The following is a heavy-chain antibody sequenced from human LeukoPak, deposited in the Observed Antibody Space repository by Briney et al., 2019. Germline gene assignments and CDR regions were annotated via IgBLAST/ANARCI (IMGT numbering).Heavy chain of an antibody. Sequence: GGSLRLSCAASGFTFRNFAMSWVRQAPGKGLEWVSTISGSGISTYYADSVKGRFTISRDNSRDTLYMQMSSLRAEDTALYYCVKGDNDILTGYYNSFDYWGQGTLVTVP. J-gene: IGHJ4*02. CDR3: VKGDNDILTGYYNSFDY. CDR1: GFTFRNFA. V-gene: IGHV3-23*01. CDR2: ISGSGIST. D-gene: IGHD3-9*01.